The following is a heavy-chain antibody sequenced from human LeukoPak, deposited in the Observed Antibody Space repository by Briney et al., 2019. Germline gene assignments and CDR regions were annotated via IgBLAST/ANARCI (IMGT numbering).Heavy chain of an antibody. Sequence: PGGSLRLSCAASGFTFSHYAMHWIRQTPVRGLEWVALISDGGNNQFYADSVKGRFTVSRDNSQNTLYLQMNSLRSEDTAVYYCAKDGKAGYNFYFDNWGQGILVTVSS. CDR3: AKDGKAGYNFYFDN. CDR1: GFTFSHYA. D-gene: IGHD5-24*01. CDR2: ISDGGNNQ. V-gene: IGHV3-30-3*01. J-gene: IGHJ4*02.